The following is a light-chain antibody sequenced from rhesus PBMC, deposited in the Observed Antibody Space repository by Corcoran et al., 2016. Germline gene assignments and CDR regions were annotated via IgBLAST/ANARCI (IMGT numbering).Light chain of an antibody. J-gene: IGKJ4*01. V-gene: IGKV3-24*04. CDR3: QQSSTLSLT. CDR2: VAS. CDR1: QSVGSY. Sequence: ETVVTQSPATLSLSPGERATISCRASQSVGSYLAWYQQKPGQAPPLLIYVASSRATGIPARFSGSGSGTDFNLTISSLEPEDVGVYYCQQSSTLSLTFGGGTKVELK.